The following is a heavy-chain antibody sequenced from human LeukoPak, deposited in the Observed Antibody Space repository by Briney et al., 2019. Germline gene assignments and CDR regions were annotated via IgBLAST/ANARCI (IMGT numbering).Heavy chain of an antibody. CDR2: ISSSISDI. Sequence: GGALRLSCAASGFTFSSYIMNWVRQAPGKGLEWVSSISSSISDIYYADSVKGRFTISRDNAKNSLYLQRNRLRAEDTAVYYCARDLRGYSGSDYWGQGTLVTVSS. J-gene: IGHJ4*02. CDR1: GFTFSSYI. V-gene: IGHV3-21*01. D-gene: IGHD5-12*01. CDR3: ARDLRGYSGSDY.